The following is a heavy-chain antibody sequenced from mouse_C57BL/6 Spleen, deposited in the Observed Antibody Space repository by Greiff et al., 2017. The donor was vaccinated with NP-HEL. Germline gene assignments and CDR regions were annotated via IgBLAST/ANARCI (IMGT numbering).Heavy chain of an antibody. CDR1: GFTFSDYY. CDR2: INYDGSST. V-gene: IGHV5-16*01. CDR3: ARWDGYGFAY. J-gene: IGHJ3*01. Sequence: EVMLVESEGGLVQPGSSMKLSCTASGFTFSDYYMAWVRQVPEKGLEWVANINYDGSSTYYLDSLKSRFIISRDNAKNILYLQRSSMKSEDTATYYCARWDGYGFAYWGQGTLVTVSA. D-gene: IGHD2-2*01.